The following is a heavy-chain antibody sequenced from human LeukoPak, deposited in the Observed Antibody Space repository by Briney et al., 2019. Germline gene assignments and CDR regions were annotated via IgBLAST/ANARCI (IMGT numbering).Heavy chain of an antibody. J-gene: IGHJ4*02. CDR3: ARLGDDY. CDR2: VKPDGSEK. CDR1: GFTFSSSW. V-gene: IGHV3-7*05. Sequence: GGSLRLSCVASGFTFSSSWMTWVRQAPGKGLEWVANVKPDGSEKYYVDSVKGRFTISRDNAKNSLYLQMNSLRAEDTAVYYCARLGDDYWGQGTLVTVSS.